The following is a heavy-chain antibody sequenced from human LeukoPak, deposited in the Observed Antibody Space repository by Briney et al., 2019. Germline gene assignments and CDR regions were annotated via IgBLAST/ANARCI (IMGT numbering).Heavy chain of an antibody. CDR3: ATGYCSSTSCYRGVYFDY. D-gene: IGHD2-2*01. CDR1: GGSSSGYY. V-gene: IGHV4-59*08. CDR2: IYYSGST. Sequence: SETLSLTCAVYGGSSSGYYWSWIRQPPGKGLEWIGYIYYSGSTNYNPSLKSRVTISVDTSKNQFSLKLSSVTAADTAVYYCATGYCSSTSCYRGVYFDYWGQGTLVTVSS. J-gene: IGHJ4*02.